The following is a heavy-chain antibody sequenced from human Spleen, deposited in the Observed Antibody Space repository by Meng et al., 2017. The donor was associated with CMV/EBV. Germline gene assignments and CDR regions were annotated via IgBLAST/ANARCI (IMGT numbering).Heavy chain of an antibody. D-gene: IGHD1-26*01. Sequence: KVSCRASGYTFLHWVRQAPGQGLEWVGWFNFRTGRTNYAQKFEARVTMTGDTSISTAYMELSSLKSEDTAVYYCARGIVGATPNFDYWGQGTLVTVSS. CDR2: FNFRTGRT. CDR3: ARGIVGATPNFDY. J-gene: IGHJ4*02. V-gene: IGHV1-2*02. CDR1: GYTFL.